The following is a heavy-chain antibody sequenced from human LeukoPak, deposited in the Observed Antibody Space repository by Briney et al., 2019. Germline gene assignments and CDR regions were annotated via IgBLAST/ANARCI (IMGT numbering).Heavy chain of an antibody. D-gene: IGHD3-10*01. CDR1: GFTFSDFY. CDR2: ISSGGDSI. CDR3: ARGSGYFDP. V-gene: IGHV3-11*04. J-gene: IGHJ4*02. Sequence: PGGSLRLSCAASGFTFSDFYMSWIRQAPGKGLEWISYISSGGDSIYYADSVKGRFTISGDNAKNLLHLQMNGLRAEDTAVYYCARGSGYFDPWGQGTLVTVSS.